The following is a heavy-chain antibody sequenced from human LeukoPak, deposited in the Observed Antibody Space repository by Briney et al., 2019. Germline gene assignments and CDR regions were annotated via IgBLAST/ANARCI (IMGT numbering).Heavy chain of an antibody. J-gene: IGHJ6*03. CDR3: ARASDNYYYYYMDV. CDR2: IYYSGST. V-gene: IGHV4-59*01. CDR1: GGSISSYY. Sequence: SETLSLTCTVSGGSISSYYWSWIRQPPGRGLEWIGYIYYSGSTNYNPSLKSRVTISVDTSKNQFSLKLSSVTAADTAVYYCARASDNYYYYYMDVWGKGTTVIVSS.